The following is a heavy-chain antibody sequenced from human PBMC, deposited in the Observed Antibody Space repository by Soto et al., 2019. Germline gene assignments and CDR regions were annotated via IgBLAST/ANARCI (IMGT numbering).Heavy chain of an antibody. CDR3: ARDLWWYLH. CDR1: GFTFSSHA. D-gene: IGHD2-15*01. V-gene: IGHV3-23*01. J-gene: IGHJ4*02. Sequence: EVQLLESGGGLVQPGGAVRLSCAASGFTFSSHAMSWVRQAPGKGLEWISSISAGSEGAYYADSVKGRFTISRDNSNNTVYLQMNSLRAEDTAVYYCARDLWWYLHWGQGTLVTVSS. CDR2: ISAGSEGA.